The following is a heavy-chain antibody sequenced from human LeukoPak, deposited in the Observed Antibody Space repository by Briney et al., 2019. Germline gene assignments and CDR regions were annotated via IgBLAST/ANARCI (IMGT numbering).Heavy chain of an antibody. Sequence: GGSLRLSCAASGFTFTNYAMSWVRQTPGKGLEWVSFITYRSAGDSTYYADSVRGRFTISRDSSKSTLYLQMNSLRAEDTAVYYCTKVSTTGVGGRGYFDQWGQGTQVTLSS. CDR3: TKVSTTGVGGRGYFDQ. CDR1: GFTFTNYA. V-gene: IGHV3-23*01. J-gene: IGHJ4*02. D-gene: IGHD1-1*01. CDR2: ITYRSAGDST.